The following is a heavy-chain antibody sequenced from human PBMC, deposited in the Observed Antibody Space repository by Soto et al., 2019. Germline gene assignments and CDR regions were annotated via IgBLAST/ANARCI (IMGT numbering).Heavy chain of an antibody. CDR2: IIPILGTA. Sequence: ASVKVSCKASGGTFSSYAISWVRQAPGQGLEWMGGIIPILGTANYAQKFQGRVTITADKSTSTAYMELSSLRSEDTAVYYCARRRYFDWLSGDYGMDVWGQGTTVTVSS. V-gene: IGHV1-69*10. CDR3: ARRRYFDWLSGDYGMDV. D-gene: IGHD3-9*01. J-gene: IGHJ6*02. CDR1: GGTFSSYA.